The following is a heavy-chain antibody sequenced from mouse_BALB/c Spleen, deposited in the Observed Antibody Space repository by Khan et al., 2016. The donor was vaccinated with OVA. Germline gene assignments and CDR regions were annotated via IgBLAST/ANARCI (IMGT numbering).Heavy chain of an antibody. V-gene: IGHV1-55*01. D-gene: IGHD1-1*01. J-gene: IGHJ2*01. Sequence: QVQLKQSGAELVKPGASVKMSCKASGYTFTSYWINWVKQRPGQGLEWIGDIYPGRGITNYNEKFKSKATLTLDTSSSTAYMQLSSLTSEDAAVYYCSRLARGTEMDYWGQGTTLTVSS. CDR3: SRLARGTEMDY. CDR1: GYTFTSYW. CDR2: IYPGRGIT.